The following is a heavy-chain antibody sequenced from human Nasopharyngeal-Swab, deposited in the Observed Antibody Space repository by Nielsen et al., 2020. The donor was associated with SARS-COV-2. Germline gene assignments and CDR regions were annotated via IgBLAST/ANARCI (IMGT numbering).Heavy chain of an antibody. Sequence: ASGKVSCKASGYTFTSYYMHWVRQAPGQGLEWRGIINPSGGSTSYAQKFQGRVTMTTDTSTSTAYMELRSLRSDDTAVYYCARIGGSRDYDGAFDIWGQGTMVTVSS. CDR3: ARIGGSRDYDGAFDI. J-gene: IGHJ3*02. CDR1: GYTFTSYY. D-gene: IGHD4-23*01. V-gene: IGHV1-46*01. CDR2: INPSGGST.